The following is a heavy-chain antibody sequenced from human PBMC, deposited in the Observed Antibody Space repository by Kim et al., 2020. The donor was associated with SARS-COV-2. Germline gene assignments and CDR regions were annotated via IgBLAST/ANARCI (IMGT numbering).Heavy chain of an antibody. Sequence: RDSPSFQGQVTISADKSISTAYLQWSSLKASDTAMYYCARSNLILYGMDVWGQGTTVTVSS. CDR3: ARSNLILYGMDV. V-gene: IGHV5-51*01. J-gene: IGHJ6*02. D-gene: IGHD2-15*01.